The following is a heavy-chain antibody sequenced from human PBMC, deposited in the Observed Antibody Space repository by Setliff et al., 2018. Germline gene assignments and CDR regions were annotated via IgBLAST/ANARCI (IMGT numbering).Heavy chain of an antibody. CDR2: IYSIGSA. CDR3: AREPSPSDALDI. CDR1: GDSLTRSSPW. J-gene: IGHJ3*02. Sequence: SETLSLTCSVFGDSLTRSSPWWGWIRQPAGKGLEWIGRIYSIGSATYNPSLKGRVTISLDRSENEFSLNLTSVTAADTAVYFCAREPSPSDALDIWGQGTMVTVSS. V-gene: IGHV4-61*02.